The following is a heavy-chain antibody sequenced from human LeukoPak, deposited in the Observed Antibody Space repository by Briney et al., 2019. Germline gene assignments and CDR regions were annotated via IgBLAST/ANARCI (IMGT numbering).Heavy chain of an antibody. Sequence: PGGSLRLSCAGSGLTFSNYELNWVRQALGKGLEWVSYISSSGRTIYYADSVKGRFTISRDNAKNSLYLLMNSLRAEDTAVYYCARDGGASFSAFDSWGQGTLVTVSS. CDR3: ARDGGASFSAFDS. J-gene: IGHJ4*02. D-gene: IGHD1-26*01. CDR1: GLTFSNYE. V-gene: IGHV3-48*03. CDR2: ISSSGRTI.